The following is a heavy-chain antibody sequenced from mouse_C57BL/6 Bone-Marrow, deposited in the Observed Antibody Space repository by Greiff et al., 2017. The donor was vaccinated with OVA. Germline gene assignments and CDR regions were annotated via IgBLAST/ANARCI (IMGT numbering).Heavy chain of an antibody. CDR3: ARHGGKGYFDV. Sequence: EVKLVESGGGLVQPGGSLKLSCAASGFTFSDYYMYWVRQTPEKRLEWVAYISNGGGSTYYPDTVKGRFTISRDNAKNTLYQQMSRLKSEDTAMYYCARHGGKGYFDVWGTGTTVTVSS. D-gene: IGHD1-1*02. CDR1: GFTFSDYY. J-gene: IGHJ1*03. CDR2: ISNGGGST. V-gene: IGHV5-12*01.